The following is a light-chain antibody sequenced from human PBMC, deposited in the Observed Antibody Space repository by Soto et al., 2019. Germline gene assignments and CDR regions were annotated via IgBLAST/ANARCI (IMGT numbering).Light chain of an antibody. V-gene: IGKV1-8*01. CDR2: AAS. CDR3: QQYYSYPRT. J-gene: IGKJ1*01. CDR1: QGISSY. Sequence: AIRMTQSPSSFSASTGDRVTITCRASQGISSYLAWYQQKPGKAPKLLIYAASTLQSGVPSRFSGSGSGTDFPITIRCLQSEDFATYYCQQYYSYPRTFGQGTKVEIK.